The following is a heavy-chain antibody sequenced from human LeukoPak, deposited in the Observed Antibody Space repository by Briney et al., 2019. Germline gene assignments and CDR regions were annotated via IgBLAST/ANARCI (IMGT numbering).Heavy chain of an antibody. Sequence: SETLSLTCAVYGGSFSGYYWSWIRQPPGKGLEWIGYIYYSGSTNYNPSLKSRVTISVDTSKNQFSLKLSSVTAADTAVYYCARTYYDFWSGYYVRNYGMDVWGQGTTVTVSS. CDR3: ARTYYDFWSGYYVRNYGMDV. D-gene: IGHD3-3*01. CDR2: IYYSGST. CDR1: GGSFSGYY. J-gene: IGHJ6*02. V-gene: IGHV4-59*01.